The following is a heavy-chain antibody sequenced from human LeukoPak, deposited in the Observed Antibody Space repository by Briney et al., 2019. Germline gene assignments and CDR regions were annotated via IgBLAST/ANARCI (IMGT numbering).Heavy chain of an antibody. CDR3: AKAAGYCSSTSCYGRYYFDY. J-gene: IGHJ4*02. CDR2: ISWNSGSI. V-gene: IGHV3-9*01. Sequence: GRSLRLSCAASGFTFDDYAMHWGRQAPGKGLEWVSGISWNSGSIGYADSVKGRFTISRDNAKNSLYLQMNSLRAEDTALYYCAKAAGYCSSTSCYGRYYFDYWGQGTLVTVSS. CDR1: GFTFDDYA. D-gene: IGHD2-2*01.